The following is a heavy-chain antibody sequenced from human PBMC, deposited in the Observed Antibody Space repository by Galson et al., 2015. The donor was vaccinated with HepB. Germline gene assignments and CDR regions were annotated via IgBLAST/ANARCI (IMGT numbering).Heavy chain of an antibody. CDR2: INPSGGST. Sequence: SVKVSCKASGYTFTSYYMHWVRQAPGQGLEWMGIINPSGGSTSYAQKFQGRVTMTRDTSTSTVYMELSSLRSEDTAVYYCARGGVSKAPMIVVAEPGLDYWGQGTLVTVSS. V-gene: IGHV1-46*01. D-gene: IGHD3-22*01. CDR3: ARGGVSKAPMIVVAEPGLDY. J-gene: IGHJ4*02. CDR1: GYTFTSYY.